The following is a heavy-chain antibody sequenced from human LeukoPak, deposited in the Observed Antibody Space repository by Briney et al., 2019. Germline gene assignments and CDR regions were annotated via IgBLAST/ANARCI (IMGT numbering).Heavy chain of an antibody. J-gene: IGHJ4*02. CDR2: VSADNSDT. CDR3: ARDSRSGWYYGTYYFDY. Sequence: ASVKVSCKASGYSFNNYAMHWVRPAPGQGLEWMGWVSADNSDTKYSQKFQGRVTITRDTSATTVYMDLSSLTSEDTAVYYCARDSRSGWYYGTYYFDYWGQGTLVTVSS. V-gene: IGHV1-3*01. CDR1: GYSFNNYA. D-gene: IGHD6-19*01.